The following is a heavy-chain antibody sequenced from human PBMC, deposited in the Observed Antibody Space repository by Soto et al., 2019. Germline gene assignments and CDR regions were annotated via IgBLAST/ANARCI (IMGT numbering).Heavy chain of an antibody. Sequence: GGSLRLSCAASGFTFSSYAMSWVRQAPGKGLEWVSAISGSGGSTYYADSVKGRFTISRDNSKNTLYLQMNSLRAEDTAVYYCAKVSACPSEIYYYYYVMDVWGQGSSVTGSS. V-gene: IGHV3-23*01. CDR1: GFTFSSYA. CDR2: ISGSGGST. J-gene: IGHJ6*02. D-gene: IGHD6-6*01. CDR3: AKVSACPSEIYYYYYVMDV.